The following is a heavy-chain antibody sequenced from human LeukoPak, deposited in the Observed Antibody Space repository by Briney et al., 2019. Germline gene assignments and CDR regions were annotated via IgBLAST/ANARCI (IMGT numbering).Heavy chain of an antibody. Sequence: GGSLRLSCAASGFTFSTYAMHWVRQAPGKGLEWVAVISYDGSNKYYADSVKGRFTISRDNSKNTLYLQMNNLRAEDTAVYFCARDDFWSRMPFDYWGQGTLVTVSS. V-gene: IGHV3-30-3*01. CDR2: ISYDGSNK. D-gene: IGHD3-3*01. CDR1: GFTFSTYA. J-gene: IGHJ4*02. CDR3: ARDDFWSRMPFDY.